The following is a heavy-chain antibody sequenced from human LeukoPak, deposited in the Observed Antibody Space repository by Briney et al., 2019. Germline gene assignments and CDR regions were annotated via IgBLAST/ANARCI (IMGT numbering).Heavy chain of an antibody. CDR2: INPDTGGT. CDR3: VRDQSPGLFDY. CDR1: GYTFTGYY. J-gene: IGHJ4*02. V-gene: IGHV1-2*02. Sequence: ASVKVSFTASGYTFTGYYMHWVRQAPGQGPEWMGWINPDTGGTNYAQKFQGRVTMTRDTSISTAYMELSRLRSDDTAVYYCVRDQSPGLFDYWGQGTLVTVSS.